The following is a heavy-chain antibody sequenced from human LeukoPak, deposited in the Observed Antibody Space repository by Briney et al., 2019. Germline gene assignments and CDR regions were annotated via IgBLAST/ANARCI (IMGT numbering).Heavy chain of an antibody. D-gene: IGHD6-25*01. CDR1: GFTFSSYS. CDR2: ISSSSSYI. V-gene: IGHV3-21*04. Sequence: PGGSLRLSCAASGFTFSSYSMNWVRQAPGKGLEWVSSISSSSSYIYYADSVKGRFTISRDNAKNSLYLQMNSLRAEDTAVYYCATHEIAADRRDAFDIWGQGTMVTVSS. CDR3: ATHEIAADRRDAFDI. J-gene: IGHJ3*02.